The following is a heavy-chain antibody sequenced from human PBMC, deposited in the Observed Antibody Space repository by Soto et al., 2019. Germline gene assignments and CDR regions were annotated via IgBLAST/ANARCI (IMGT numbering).Heavy chain of an antibody. Sequence: EVQLVESGGGLVQPGGSLRLSCAASGFTFSSHSMKWVRQAPGRGLEWVSYISSSGETIYYVDSVKGRFTISRDNAKNSLHVQMNVERDENTGVYYGAAVGGNDWGQGTLVTVSS. V-gene: IGHV3-48*02. CDR3: AAVGGND. CDR1: GFTFSSHS. D-gene: IGHD1-26*01. CDR2: ISSSGETI. J-gene: IGHJ4*02.